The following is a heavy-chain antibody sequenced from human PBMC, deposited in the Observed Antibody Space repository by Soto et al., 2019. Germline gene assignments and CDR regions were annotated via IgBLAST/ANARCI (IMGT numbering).Heavy chain of an antibody. CDR1: GFTFSDYY. CDR2: ISSSSSYT. CDR3: ARGVTMVRGVIIDWFDP. Sequence: PGGSLRLSCAASGFTFSDYYMSWIRQAPGKGLEWVSYISSSSSYTNYADSVKGRFTISRDNAKNSLYLQMNSLRAGDTAVYYCARGVTMVRGVIIDWFDPWGQGTLVTVSS. V-gene: IGHV3-11*06. J-gene: IGHJ5*02. D-gene: IGHD3-10*01.